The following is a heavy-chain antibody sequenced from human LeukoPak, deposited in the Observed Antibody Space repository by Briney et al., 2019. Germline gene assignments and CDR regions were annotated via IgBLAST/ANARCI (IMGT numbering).Heavy chain of an antibody. CDR1: GFTFSDYY. V-gene: IGHV3-11*04. Sequence: GGSLRLSCAASGFTFSDYYMSWIRQAPGKGLERVTYISSSGSTIYYADSVKGRFTISRDNAKNSLYLQMNSLRAEDTAVYYCARGSLRRFLAAYYFDYWGQGTLVTVSS. J-gene: IGHJ4*02. CDR3: ARGSLRRFLAAYYFDY. CDR2: ISSSGSTI. D-gene: IGHD3-3*01.